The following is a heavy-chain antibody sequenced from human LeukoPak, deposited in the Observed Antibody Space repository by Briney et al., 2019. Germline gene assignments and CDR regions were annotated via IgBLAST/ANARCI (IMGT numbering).Heavy chain of an antibody. J-gene: IGHJ2*01. CDR3: ASLIVGARWCFDL. CDR2: ISASGST. Sequence: SETLSLTCTVSGGGSMSSHYWNWIRQPAGEGLEWIGRISASGSTTSNPSLKSRLTMSLDTSKNQFSLKLTSVTAADSAVYYCASLIVGARWCFDLWGRGTLVTVSS. CDR1: GGGSMSSHY. D-gene: IGHD1-26*01. V-gene: IGHV4-4*07.